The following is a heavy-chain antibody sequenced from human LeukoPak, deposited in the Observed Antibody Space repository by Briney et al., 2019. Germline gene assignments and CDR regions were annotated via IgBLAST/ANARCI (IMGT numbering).Heavy chain of an antibody. CDR1: GFTFSFYA. CDR3: ARDRIQLWNNYFDY. J-gene: IGHJ4*02. D-gene: IGHD5-18*01. Sequence: GGSLRLSCAASGFTFSFYAMSWIRQAPGKGLEWVSYISSSGSTIYYADSVKGRFTISRDNAKNSLYLQMNSLRAEDTAVYYCARDRIQLWNNYFDYWGQGTLVTVSS. V-gene: IGHV3-11*04. CDR2: ISSSGSTI.